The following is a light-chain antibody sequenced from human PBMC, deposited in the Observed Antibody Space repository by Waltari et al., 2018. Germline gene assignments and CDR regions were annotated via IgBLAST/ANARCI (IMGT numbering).Light chain of an antibody. V-gene: IGKV2-28*01. CDR2: LAS. CDR3: MQTRQTPWT. CDR1: QSLLHTNGYNY. J-gene: IGKJ1*01. Sequence: DTVMTQSPLSLPVTPGAPASISCRSTQSLLHTNGYNYVDWFLQKPGQSPQLLIYLASNRAPGVPDRFSGSGSGTHFTLKISRVEADDVGVYFCMQTRQTPWTFGLGTRVEFK.